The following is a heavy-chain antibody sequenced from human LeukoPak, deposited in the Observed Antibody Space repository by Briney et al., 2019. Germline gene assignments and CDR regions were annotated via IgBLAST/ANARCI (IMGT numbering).Heavy chain of an antibody. CDR3: AKAETRSGWPTYDY. CDR1: GFTFSSHA. V-gene: IGHV3-23*01. J-gene: IGHJ4*02. Sequence: GGSLRLSCAASGFTFSSHAMSWVRQAPGKGLEWVSAISGSGGSTYYADSVKGRFTISRDNSKNTLYLQMNSLRAEDTAVYYCAKAETRSGWPTYDYWGQGTLVTVSS. D-gene: IGHD6-19*01. CDR2: ISGSGGST.